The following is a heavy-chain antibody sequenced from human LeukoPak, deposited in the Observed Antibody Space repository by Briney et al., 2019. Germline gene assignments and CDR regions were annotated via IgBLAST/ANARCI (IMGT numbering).Heavy chain of an antibody. Sequence: PGGSLRLSCAASGFSLSWFWMSWVRQAPGKGLEWVSVIYSGGSTYYADSVKGRFTISRDNSKNTLYLQMNSLRAEDTAVYYCARVQGETLPTNAFDIWGQGTMVTVSS. J-gene: IGHJ3*02. CDR1: GFSLSWFW. CDR2: IYSGGST. CDR3: ARVQGETLPTNAFDI. D-gene: IGHD5-12*01. V-gene: IGHV3-66*01.